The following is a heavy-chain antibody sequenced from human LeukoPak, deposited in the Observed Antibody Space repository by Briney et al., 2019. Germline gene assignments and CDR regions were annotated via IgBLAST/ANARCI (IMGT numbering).Heavy chain of an antibody. D-gene: IGHD6-19*01. CDR3: ARVWGAVAGQKPYYFDY. Sequence: PSETLSLTCAVYGGSFSGYYWSWIRQPPGKGLEWIGEINHSGSTNYIPSLKSRVTISVDTSKNQFSLKLSSVTAADTAVYCCARVWGAVAGQKPYYFDYWGQGTLVTVSS. CDR1: GGSFSGYY. V-gene: IGHV4-34*01. J-gene: IGHJ4*02. CDR2: INHSGST.